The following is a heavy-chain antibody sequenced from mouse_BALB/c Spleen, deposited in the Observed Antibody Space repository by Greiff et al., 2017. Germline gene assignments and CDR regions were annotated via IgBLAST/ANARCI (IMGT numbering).Heavy chain of an antibody. CDR2: IWAGGST. J-gene: IGHJ4*01. Sequence: VQLQQSGPGLVAPSQSLSITCTVSGFSLTSYGVHWVRQPPGKGLEWLGVIWAGGSTNYNSALMSRLSISKDNSKRQVFLKMNSLQTDDTAMYYCARDPAYYGNRYAMDYWGQGTSVTVSS. CDR3: ARDPAYYGNRYAMDY. CDR1: GFSLTSYG. D-gene: IGHD2-10*01. V-gene: IGHV2-9*02.